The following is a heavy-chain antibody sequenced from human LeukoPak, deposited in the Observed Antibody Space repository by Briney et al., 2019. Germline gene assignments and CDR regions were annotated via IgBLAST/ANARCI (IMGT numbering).Heavy chain of an antibody. J-gene: IGHJ4*02. CDR1: GFTFSGSA. CDR2: IRSKSNNYAT. V-gene: IGHV3-73*01. D-gene: IGHD2-21*01. Sequence: GGSLRLSCAASGFTFSGSAMHWVRQASGKGLEWIGRIRSKSNNYATAYAASVNGRFNISRDDSKNTAYLQMNSLKTEDTAVYYCTRLYCGGGYCYYFDYGGQGTLVTVSS. CDR3: TRLYCGGGYCYYFDY.